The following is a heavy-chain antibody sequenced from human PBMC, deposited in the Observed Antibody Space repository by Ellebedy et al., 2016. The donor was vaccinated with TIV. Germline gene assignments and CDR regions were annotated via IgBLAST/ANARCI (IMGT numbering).Heavy chain of an antibody. D-gene: IGHD4-11*01. CDR3: ARPRQQWNDAFDI. CDR1: SGGSISVSGDSVSPYY. Sequence: SETLSLTCTVSGGSISVSGDSVSPYYWSWIRQPPGKGLEWIGYISYSGSTKYNPSLKSRITISVDTSKNQFSLNLNSVTAADTAVYYCARPRQQWNDAFDIWGQGTKVTVST. J-gene: IGHJ3*02. V-gene: IGHV4-59*08. CDR2: ISYSGST.